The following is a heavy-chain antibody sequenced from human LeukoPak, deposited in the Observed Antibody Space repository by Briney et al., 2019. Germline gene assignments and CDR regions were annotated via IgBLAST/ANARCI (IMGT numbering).Heavy chain of an antibody. CDR3: ARAFGQQLSWHYYGLDV. D-gene: IGHD6-13*01. Sequence: PSETLSLTCTVSGGSISSYYWSWIRQPPGKGLEWIGKIYYTGSTNYSPSLKSRVTISVDTSKNQFSLKLSSVTAADTAVYYCARAFGQQLSWHYYGLDVWGQGTTVTVSS. CDR2: IYYTGST. V-gene: IGHV4-59*08. CDR1: GGSISSYY. J-gene: IGHJ6*02.